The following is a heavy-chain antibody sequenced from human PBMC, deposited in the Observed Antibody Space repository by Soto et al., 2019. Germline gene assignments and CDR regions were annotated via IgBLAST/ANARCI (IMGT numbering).Heavy chain of an antibody. CDR3: AXDQAMAQFDY. V-gene: IGHV1-18*01. CDR1: GYTFTSYG. Sequence: QVQLVQSGAEVKKPGASVKVSCKASGYTFTSYGISWVRQAPGQGLEWMGWISAYNGNTKYAQNLQGRVTMTTDTXXXXXXXXXXXXXXXXXXXXXCAXDQAMAQFDYWGQGTLVT. CDR2: ISAYNGNT. D-gene: IGHD5-18*01. J-gene: IGHJ4*02.